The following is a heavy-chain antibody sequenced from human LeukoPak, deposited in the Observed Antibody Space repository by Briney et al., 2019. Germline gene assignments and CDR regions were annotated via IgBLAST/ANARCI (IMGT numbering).Heavy chain of an antibody. J-gene: IGHJ4*02. Sequence: PSETLSLTCAVYGGSFSGYYWSWIRQPPGKGLEWIGEINHSGSTNYNPSLKSRVTISVDTSKNQFFLKLSSVTAADTAVYYCGRDGAQNYDSSGRADYWGQGTLVTVSS. D-gene: IGHD3-22*01. CDR3: GRDGAQNYDSSGRADY. V-gene: IGHV4-34*01. CDR2: INHSGST. CDR1: GGSFSGYY.